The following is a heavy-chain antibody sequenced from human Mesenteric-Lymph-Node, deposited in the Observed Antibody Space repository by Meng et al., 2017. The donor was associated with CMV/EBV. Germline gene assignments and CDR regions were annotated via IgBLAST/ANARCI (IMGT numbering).Heavy chain of an antibody. CDR3: TRRVTLCGVPTNGLDV. D-gene: IGHD3-3*01. J-gene: IGHJ6*02. Sequence: SVKVSCKASGGKFDSYTLFWVRQAPGQGLELMGRFLPILQTPHYLQKFQGRVTIPADKSTRTSYLELSGLRSDDTAVYYCTRRVTLCGVPTNGLDVWGQGTAVTVSS. V-gene: IGHV1-69*08. CDR2: FLPILQTP. CDR1: GGKFDSYT.